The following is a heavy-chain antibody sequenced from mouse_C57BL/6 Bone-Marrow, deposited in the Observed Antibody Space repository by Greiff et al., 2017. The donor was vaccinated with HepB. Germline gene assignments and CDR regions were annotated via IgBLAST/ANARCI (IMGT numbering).Heavy chain of an antibody. D-gene: IGHD1-1*01. CDR3: ARSDYGSSRYWYFDV. CDR2: ISYSGST. J-gene: IGHJ1*03. CDR1: GYSITSDY. Sequence: EVKLVESGPGLAKPSQTLSLTCSVTGYSITSDYWNWIRKFPGNKLVYMGYISYSGSTYYNPSLKSRISITRDTSKNQYYLQLNSVTTEDTATYYCARSDYGSSRYWYFDVWGTGTTVTVSS. V-gene: IGHV3-8*01.